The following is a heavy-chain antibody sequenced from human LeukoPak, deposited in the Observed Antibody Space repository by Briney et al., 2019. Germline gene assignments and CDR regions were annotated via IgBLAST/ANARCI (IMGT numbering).Heavy chain of an antibody. V-gene: IGHV4-61*02. Sequence: SETLSLTCTVSGGSISSGSYYWSWIRQPAGKGLEWIGRIYTSGSTNYNPSLKSRVTISVDTSKNQFSLKLSSVTAADTAVYYCAREVVAAAGTVDYWGQGALVTVSS. J-gene: IGHJ4*02. CDR2: IYTSGST. CDR3: AREVVAAAGTVDY. CDR1: GGSISSGSYY. D-gene: IGHD6-13*01.